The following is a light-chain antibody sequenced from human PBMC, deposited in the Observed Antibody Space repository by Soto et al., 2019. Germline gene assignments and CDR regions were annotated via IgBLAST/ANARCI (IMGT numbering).Light chain of an antibody. J-gene: IGLJ1*01. V-gene: IGLV2-8*01. CDR1: SSDVGDHNL. CDR3: SSYAGSDNYD. CDR2: GVT. Sequence: QSALTQPPSASGSPGQSVTISCTGTSSDVGDHNLVSWYQQHPGKAPKLLIWGVTNRPSGVPHRFSGSKSGNTASLTVSGLQAEDEADYYCSSYAGSDNYDFGTGTKLTVL.